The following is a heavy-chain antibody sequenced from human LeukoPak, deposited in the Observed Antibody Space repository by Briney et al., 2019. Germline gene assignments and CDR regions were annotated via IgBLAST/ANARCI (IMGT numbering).Heavy chain of an antibody. D-gene: IGHD4-23*01. CDR1: GFTFTGYN. V-gene: IGHV3-69-1*01. Sequence: GGSLRLSCAASGFTFTGYNMSWVRQAPGKGLEWIAYISSTTVIYYADSVEGRFTVSRDNAHDSLYLQMSSLTLDDTAVYFCAREGYGSNSGFAYWDKGTLVTVSS. CDR3: AREGYGSNSGFAY. CDR2: ISSTTVI. J-gene: IGHJ4*02.